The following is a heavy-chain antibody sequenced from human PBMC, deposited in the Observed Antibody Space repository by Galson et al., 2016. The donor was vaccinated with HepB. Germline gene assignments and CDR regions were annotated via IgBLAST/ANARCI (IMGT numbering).Heavy chain of an antibody. Sequence: SLRLSCAASGFSFINYAMNWVRQAPGKGLEWVSSISSSSSYIYYADSVKGRFTISRDNSKNTLYLQMNSLRAEDSALYYCAKQRGMLLGEYHFDSWGQGTLVSVSS. CDR3: AKQRGMLLGEYHFDS. J-gene: IGHJ4*02. CDR1: GFSFINYA. CDR2: ISSSSSYI. D-gene: IGHD2/OR15-2a*01. V-gene: IGHV3-21*04.